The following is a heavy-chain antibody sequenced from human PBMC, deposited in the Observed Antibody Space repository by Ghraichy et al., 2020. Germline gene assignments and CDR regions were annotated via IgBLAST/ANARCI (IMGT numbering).Heavy chain of an antibody. J-gene: IGHJ4*02. CDR2: IYPTGST. CDR1: GEPFGGYY. CDR3: ARGRYCGGGGCYPRPYSFDS. Sequence: SETLSLTCAVYGEPFGGYYWNLIRQPPGKGLEWIGEIYPTGSTNSNPSLASRITISVDASRKQFSLRLASVTAADTAIYYCARGRYCGGGGCYPRPYSFDSWGQGTLVTVSS. V-gene: IGHV4-34*01. D-gene: IGHD2-15*01.